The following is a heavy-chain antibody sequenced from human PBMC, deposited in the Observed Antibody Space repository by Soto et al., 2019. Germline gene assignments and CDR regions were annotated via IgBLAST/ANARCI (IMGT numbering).Heavy chain of an antibody. CDR1: GGSISSGGYY. V-gene: IGHV4-31*03. J-gene: IGHJ6*02. CDR3: ARDRYSSSTYYHYYGMDV. Sequence: QVQLQESGPGLVKPSQTLSLTCTVSGGSISSGGYYWSWIRQHPGKGLEWIGYIYYSGSTYYNPSLKSRVTISVDTSKNQFSLKLSSVTAADTAVYYCARDRYSSSTYYHYYGMDVWGQGTTVTVSS. D-gene: IGHD6-6*01. CDR2: IYYSGST.